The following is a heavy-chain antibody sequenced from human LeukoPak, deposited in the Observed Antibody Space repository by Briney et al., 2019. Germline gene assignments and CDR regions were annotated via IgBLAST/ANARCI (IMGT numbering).Heavy chain of an antibody. V-gene: IGHV1-2*06. D-gene: IGHD6-13*01. J-gene: IGHJ3*02. CDR1: GYTFTGYY. Sequence: ASVTVSCKASGYTFTGYYMHWVRQAPGQGLEWMGRINPNSGGTNYAQKFQGRVTMTRDTSISTAYMELSRLRSDDTAVYYCATCIAAALGAFDIWGQGTMVTVSS. CDR2: INPNSGGT. CDR3: ATCIAAALGAFDI.